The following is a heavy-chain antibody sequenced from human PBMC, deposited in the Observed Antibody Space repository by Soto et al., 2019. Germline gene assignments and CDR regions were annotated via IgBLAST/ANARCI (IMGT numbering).Heavy chain of an antibody. CDR3: VRDREGSRHNWLDP. CDR1: GGIFSSFG. D-gene: IGHD2-15*01. J-gene: IGHJ5*02. V-gene: IGHV1-69*13. Sequence: SVKVSCKASGGIFSSFGISWVRQAPGQGLEWMGGIIPISGTTSYAQKFQGRVKITADESTSTAYMELSSMRSEDTALYYCVRDREGSRHNWLDPWGQGTLVTVSS. CDR2: IIPISGTT.